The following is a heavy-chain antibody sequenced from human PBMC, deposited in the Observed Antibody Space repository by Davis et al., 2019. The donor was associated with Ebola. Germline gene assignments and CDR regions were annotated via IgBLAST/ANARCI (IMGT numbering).Heavy chain of an antibody. V-gene: IGHV1-8*01. J-gene: IGHJ4*02. D-gene: IGHD2-21*01. CDR3: ARGGVAYSDLDY. Sequence: ASVKVSCKASGYTFTGYDINWVRHATGQGLEWMGWMNPNSGNTGYAQKFQGRVTMTRENSMSTAYMELSSLRSEDTAVYFCARGGVAYSDLDYWGQGTLVAVSS. CDR1: GYTFTGYD. CDR2: MNPNSGNT.